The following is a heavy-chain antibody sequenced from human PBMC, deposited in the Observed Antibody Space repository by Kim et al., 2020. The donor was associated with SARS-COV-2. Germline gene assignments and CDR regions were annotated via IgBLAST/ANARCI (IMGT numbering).Heavy chain of an antibody. J-gene: IGHJ4*02. Sequence: GGSLRLSCAASGFTFTSFAMHWVCQAPGKGLEWVAIVSHDGSNEYYADSVQGRFTISRDNSKNTLYLQMNGLGVKDTAVYYCSRERVTMIRGTIRFGKFDYWSQGSRVSVS. D-gene: IGHD3-10*01. CDR3: SRERVTMIRGTIRFGKFDY. CDR1: GFTFTSFA. CDR2: VSHDGSNE. V-gene: IGHV3-30-3*01.